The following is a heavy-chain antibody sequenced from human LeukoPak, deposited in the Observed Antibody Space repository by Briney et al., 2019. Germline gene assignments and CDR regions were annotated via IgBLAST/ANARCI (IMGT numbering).Heavy chain of an antibody. CDR1: GFTVNSNF. D-gene: IGHD4-17*01. V-gene: IGHV3-53*01. Sequence: GGSLRLSCAASGFTVNSNFMSWVRQAPGKGLEWVSVICSGGSTYYADSVKGRFTISRDNSKNTLYLQMNSLRAEDTAVYYCARTYGDYVYILGYWGQGTLVTVSS. CDR3: ARTYGDYVYILGY. J-gene: IGHJ4*02. CDR2: ICSGGST.